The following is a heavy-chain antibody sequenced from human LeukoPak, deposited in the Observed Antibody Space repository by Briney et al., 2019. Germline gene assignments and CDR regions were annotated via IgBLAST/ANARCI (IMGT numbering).Heavy chain of an antibody. CDR3: ATTLPRYYYGSGSLFDY. J-gene: IGHJ4*02. D-gene: IGHD3-10*01. Sequence: ASVKVSCKASGYTFTSYYMHWVRQAPGQGLEWMGIINPSGGSTSYAQKFQGRVTMTEDTSTDTAYVELSSLRSEDTAVYYCATTLPRYYYGSGSLFDYWGQGTLVTVSS. CDR2: INPSGGST. V-gene: IGHV1-46*01. CDR1: GYTFTSYY.